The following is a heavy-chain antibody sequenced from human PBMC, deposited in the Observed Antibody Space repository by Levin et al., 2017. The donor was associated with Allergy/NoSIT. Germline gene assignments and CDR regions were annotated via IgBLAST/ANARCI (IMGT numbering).Heavy chain of an antibody. CDR1: GGSFSGYY. V-gene: IGHV4-34*01. Sequence: PSETLSLTCAVYGGSFSGYYWSWIRQPPGKGLEWIGEINHSGSTNYNPSLKSRVTISVDTSKNQFSLKLSSVTAADTAVYYCARGREGQPLLYWYYYYGMDVWGQGTTVTVSS. CDR2: INHSGST. J-gene: IGHJ6*02. CDR3: ARGREGQPLLYWYYYYGMDV. D-gene: IGHD2-2*02.